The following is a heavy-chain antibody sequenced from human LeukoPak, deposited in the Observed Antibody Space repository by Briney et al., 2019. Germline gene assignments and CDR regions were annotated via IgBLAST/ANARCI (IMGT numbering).Heavy chain of an antibody. J-gene: IGHJ4*02. V-gene: IGHV3-11*01. Sequence: GGSLRLSCAASGFTFSDHYMSWVRQAPGKGLEWVSYISSSGSNIYYVDSVKGRFTISRDNAKNSLSLQMNSLRAEDTAVYYCARNTGELDYWGQGTLVTVSS. CDR1: GFTFSDHY. D-gene: IGHD7-27*01. CDR2: ISSSGSNI. CDR3: ARNTGELDY.